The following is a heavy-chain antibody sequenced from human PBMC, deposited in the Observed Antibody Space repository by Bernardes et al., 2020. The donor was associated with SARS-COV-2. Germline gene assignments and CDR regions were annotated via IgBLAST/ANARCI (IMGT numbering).Heavy chain of an antibody. Sequence: SETLSLTCAVSGGSISSGGYSWSWIRQPPGKGLEWIGYIYHSGSTYYNPSLKSRVTISVDRSKNQFSLKLSSVTAADTAVYYCARALGDYVGYFDYWGQGTLVTVSS. V-gene: IGHV4-30-2*01. D-gene: IGHD4-17*01. CDR1: GGSISSGGYS. CDR2: IYHSGST. J-gene: IGHJ4*02. CDR3: ARALGDYVGYFDY.